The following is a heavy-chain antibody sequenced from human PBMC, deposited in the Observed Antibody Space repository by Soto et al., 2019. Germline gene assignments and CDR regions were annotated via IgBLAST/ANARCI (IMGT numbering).Heavy chain of an antibody. V-gene: IGHV3-66*01. CDR3: GRDRPYGSGSLADV. CDR2: IYSGGTK. Sequence: GGSLRLSCAASGFTVSSNYMSWVRQAPGKGLEWVSVIYSGGTKHYADSVKGRFTISRDNSENTLYLQMNSLRAEDTAVYYCGRDRPYGSGSLADVWGQGTTVTVSS. D-gene: IGHD3-10*01. CDR1: GFTVSSNY. J-gene: IGHJ6*02.